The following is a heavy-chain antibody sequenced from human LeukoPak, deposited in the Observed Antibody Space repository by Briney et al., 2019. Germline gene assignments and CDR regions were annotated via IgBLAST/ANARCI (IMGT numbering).Heavy chain of an antibody. V-gene: IGHV1-2*02. Sequence: ASVKVSCKASGYTFTGYYMHWVRQAPGQGLEWMGWINPNSGGTNYAQKFQGRVTMTRDTSISTAYMELSRLRSDDTAVYYCAGDPRINCSGGSCYSGYFDYWGQGTLVTVSS. CDR1: GYTFTGYY. J-gene: IGHJ4*02. CDR2: INPNSGGT. CDR3: AGDPRINCSGGSCYSGYFDY. D-gene: IGHD2-15*01.